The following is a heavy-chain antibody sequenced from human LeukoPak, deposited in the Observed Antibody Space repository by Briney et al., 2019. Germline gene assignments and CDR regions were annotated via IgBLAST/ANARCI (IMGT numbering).Heavy chain of an antibody. J-gene: IGHJ4*02. D-gene: IGHD3-10*01. CDR3: AKSDCGSDGCKLLNY. V-gene: IGHV3-7*03. Sequence: RGSLRLSCAASGFTFSSYWMSWVRQAPGKGLEWVANIKQDGSEIYYVDSVMGRFTISRDNAKNTVSLQMNNLRAEDTAVYYCAKSDCGSDGCKLLNYWGQGTLVIASS. CDR1: GFTFSSYW. CDR2: IKQDGSEI.